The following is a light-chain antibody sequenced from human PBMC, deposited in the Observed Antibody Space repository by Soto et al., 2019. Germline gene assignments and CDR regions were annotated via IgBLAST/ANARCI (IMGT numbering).Light chain of an antibody. J-gene: IGLJ3*02. CDR1: SSNIGAGYD. CDR2: GNS. Sequence: QSVLTQPPSVSGAPGQRVTISCTGSSSNIGAGYDVHWYQQLPGTAPKLLIYGNSNRPSGVPDRFSGSKSGTSASLAITGLQAEDDADYYSQSYNSSLSGSVFGRGTKVTVL. V-gene: IGLV1-40*01. CDR3: QSYNSSLSGSV.